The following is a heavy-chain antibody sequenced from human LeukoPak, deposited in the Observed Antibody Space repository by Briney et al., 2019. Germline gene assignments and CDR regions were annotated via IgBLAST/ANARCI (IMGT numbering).Heavy chain of an antibody. CDR3: ARSYGDY. J-gene: IGHJ4*02. V-gene: IGHV4-4*02. CDR2: IYYSGST. Sequence: SETLSLTCAVSGGSISSSNWWSWVRQPPGKGLEWIGYIYYSGSTNYNPSLKSRVTISVDTSKNQFSLKLSSVTAADTAVYYCARSYGDYWGQGTLVTVSS. CDR1: GGSISSSNW. D-gene: IGHD4-17*01.